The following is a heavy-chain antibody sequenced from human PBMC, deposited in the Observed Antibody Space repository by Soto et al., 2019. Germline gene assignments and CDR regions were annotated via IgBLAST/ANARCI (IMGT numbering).Heavy chain of an antibody. V-gene: IGHV4-34*01. CDR1: GGSFSGYI. D-gene: IGHD3-16*02. J-gene: IGHJ3*02. CDR3: ARVGESLNYDYVWGSYRSPLGAFDI. Sequence: SETLSLTFAVQGGSFSGYIWTWIRQPPGKGLQWIGQINHSGSTYYNPSLKSRVTISLYPSNDQFSLELDSVTAADTAVYYCARVGESLNYDYVWGSYRSPLGAFDIWGKGTMVTVSS. CDR2: INHSGST.